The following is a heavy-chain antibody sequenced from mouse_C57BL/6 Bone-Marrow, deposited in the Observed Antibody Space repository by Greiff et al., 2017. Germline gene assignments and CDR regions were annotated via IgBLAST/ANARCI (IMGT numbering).Heavy chain of an antibody. V-gene: IGHV3-6*01. CDR2: IRYDGSN. CDR1: GYSITSGYY. J-gene: IGHJ2*01. D-gene: IGHD2-2*01. Sequence: DVKLQESGPGLVKPSQSLSLTCSVTGYSITSGYYWNWIRQFPGNNLEWMGYIRYDGSNNYNPSLKNRISITRDTSKNQFFLKLNSVTTEDTATYYCARGEWLRFDYWGQGTTLTVSS. CDR3: ARGEWLRFDY.